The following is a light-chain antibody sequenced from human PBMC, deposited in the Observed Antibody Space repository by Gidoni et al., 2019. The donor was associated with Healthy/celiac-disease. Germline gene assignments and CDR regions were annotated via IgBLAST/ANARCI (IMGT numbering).Light chain of an antibody. J-gene: IGKJ1*01. CDR2: GAS. CDR3: QQYGSSPRT. CDR1: QSVSSSY. V-gene: IGKV3-20*01. Sequence: IVLTQSPGTLSLSPGERATLSCRASQSVSSSYLAWYQQKPGQAPRLLIYGASSRATGIPDRFRGSGSGTDFTLTISRLEPEDVAVYYCQQYGSSPRTFGQGTKVEI.